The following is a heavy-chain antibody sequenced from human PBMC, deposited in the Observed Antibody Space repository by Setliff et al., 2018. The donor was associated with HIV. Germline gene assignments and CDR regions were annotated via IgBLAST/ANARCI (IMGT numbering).Heavy chain of an antibody. V-gene: IGHV4-59*01. CDR2: IYYSGST. J-gene: IGHJ6*02. CDR3: ARDHIVATIRDYYYGMDV. Sequence: GLEWIGYIYYSGSTNYNPSLKSRVTRSVDTSKNQFSLKLSSVTAADTAVYYCARDHIVATIRDYYYGMDVWGQGTTVTVSS. D-gene: IGHD5-12*01.